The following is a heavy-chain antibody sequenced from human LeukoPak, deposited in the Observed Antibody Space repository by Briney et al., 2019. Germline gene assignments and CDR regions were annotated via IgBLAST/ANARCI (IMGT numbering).Heavy chain of an antibody. CDR2: IYTSGST. CDR1: GGSISSGSYY. D-gene: IGHD2-15*01. Sequence: SGTLSLTCTVSGGSISSGSYYWSWIRQPAGKGLEWIGRIYTSGSTNYNPSLKSRVTISVDTSKNQFSLKLSSVTAADTAVYYCARGHHLAATLVYYYYYMDVWGKGTTVTVSS. J-gene: IGHJ6*03. V-gene: IGHV4-61*02. CDR3: ARGHHLAATLVYYYYYMDV.